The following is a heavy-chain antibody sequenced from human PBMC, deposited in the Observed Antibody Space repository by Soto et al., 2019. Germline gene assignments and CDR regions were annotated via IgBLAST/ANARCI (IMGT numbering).Heavy chain of an antibody. CDR1: GYTLTELS. V-gene: IGHV1-24*01. D-gene: IGHD1-7*01. Sequence: QVQLVQSGAEVKKPGASVKVSCEVSGYTLTELSMHWVRQAPGKGLEWMGGFDPEDGETIYAQKFQGRVTMTEDTSTDTAYMELSSLRSDDTAVYYCATVGITGTSLGYYYYYMDVWGKGTTVTVSS. J-gene: IGHJ6*03. CDR2: FDPEDGET. CDR3: ATVGITGTSLGYYYYYMDV.